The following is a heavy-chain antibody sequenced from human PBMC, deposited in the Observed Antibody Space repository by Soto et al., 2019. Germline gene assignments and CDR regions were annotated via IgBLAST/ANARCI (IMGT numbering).Heavy chain of an antibody. Sequence: ASETLSLTCTVSGGSISSSSYYWGWIRQPPGKGLEWIGSIYYSGSTYYNPSLKSRVTISVDTSKNQFSLKLSSVTAADTAVYYCASSSRYCSGGSCYLHYGMDVWGQGTTVTVSS. J-gene: IGHJ6*02. CDR3: ASSSRYCSGGSCYLHYGMDV. CDR2: IYYSGST. CDR1: GGSISSSSYY. V-gene: IGHV4-39*01. D-gene: IGHD2-15*01.